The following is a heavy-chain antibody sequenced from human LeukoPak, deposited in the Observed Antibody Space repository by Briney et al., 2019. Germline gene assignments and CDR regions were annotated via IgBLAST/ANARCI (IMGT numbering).Heavy chain of an antibody. Sequence: GGSLRLSCAASGFTFSNAWMSWVRQAPGKVLEWVGRIKSKTDGRTTDYAAPVKGRFTISRDDSNNTLYLQMNSLKTEDTAVYYCTPLTGTRVYWGQGTLVTVSS. CDR2: IKSKTDGRTT. CDR1: GFTFSNAW. CDR3: TPLTGTRVY. D-gene: IGHD1-7*01. V-gene: IGHV3-15*01. J-gene: IGHJ4*02.